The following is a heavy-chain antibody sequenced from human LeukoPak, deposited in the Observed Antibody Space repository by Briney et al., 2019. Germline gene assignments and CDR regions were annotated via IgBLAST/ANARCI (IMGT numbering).Heavy chain of an antibody. D-gene: IGHD6-19*01. J-gene: IGHJ3*02. CDR1: GFTFSDYY. CDR2: ISSSGGTI. V-gene: IGHV3-11*04. CDR3: AGYSSGWFGAFHI. Sequence: KPGGSLRLSCAASGFTFSDYYMNWIRQAPGMGLEWISYISSSGGTIYYADSVKGRFTISRDNAKNSLYPQMNSLRAEDTAVYYCAGYSSGWFGAFHIWGQGTMVTVSS.